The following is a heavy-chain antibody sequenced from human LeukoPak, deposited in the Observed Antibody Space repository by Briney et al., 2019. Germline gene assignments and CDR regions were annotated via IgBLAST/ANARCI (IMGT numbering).Heavy chain of an antibody. D-gene: IGHD3-22*01. Sequence: SVKVSCKASGGTFSSYAISWVRQAPGQGLEWMGGIIPIFGTANYAQKFQGRVTITADESTSTAYMELNSLRSEDTAVYYCAREEKNYDSSGYLIRVFDYWGQGTLVTVSS. CDR2: IIPIFGTA. CDR3: AREEKNYDSSGYLIRVFDY. CDR1: GGTFSSYA. V-gene: IGHV1-69*13. J-gene: IGHJ4*02.